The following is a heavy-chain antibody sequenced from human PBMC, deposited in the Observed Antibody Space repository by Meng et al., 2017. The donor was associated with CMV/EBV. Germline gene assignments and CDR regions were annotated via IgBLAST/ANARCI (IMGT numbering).Heavy chain of an antibody. CDR3: AKWGIAAAGKGSDY. Sequence: SETLSLICTVSGGSISSSSYYWGWIRQPPGKGLEWIGSIYYSGSTYYNPSLKSRVTISVDTSKNQFSLKLSSVTAADTAVYYCAKWGIAAAGKGSDYWGQGTLVTVSS. D-gene: IGHD6-13*01. J-gene: IGHJ4*02. CDR2: IYYSGST. V-gene: IGHV4-39*01. CDR1: GGSISSSSYY.